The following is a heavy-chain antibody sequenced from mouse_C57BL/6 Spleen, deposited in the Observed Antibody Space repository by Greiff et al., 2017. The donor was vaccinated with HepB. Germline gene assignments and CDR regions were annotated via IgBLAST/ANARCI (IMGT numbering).Heavy chain of an antibody. V-gene: IGHV1-26*01. D-gene: IGHD1-1*01. CDR1: GYTFTDYY. CDR2: INPNNGGT. CDR3: ARAATVVATSYFDY. J-gene: IGHJ2*01. Sequence: EVQLQQSGPELVKPGASVKISCKASGYTFTDYYMNWVKQSHGKSLEWIGDINPNNGGTSYNQKFKGKATLTVDKSSSTAYMELRSLTSEDSAVYYGARAATVVATSYFDYWGQGTTLTVSS.